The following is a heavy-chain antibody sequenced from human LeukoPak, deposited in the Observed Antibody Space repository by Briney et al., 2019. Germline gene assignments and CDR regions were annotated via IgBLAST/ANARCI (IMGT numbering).Heavy chain of an antibody. CDR3: TSWGDTTAECFRR. Sequence: GGSLRLSCVASGFSLSNFQMYWVRQAPGKGLEWVSIISLDGSTEFYADSVKGRFTISRDTASNTMHLEMNNLRIEDTAVYYCTSWGDTTAECFRRWGQGTLVTVSS. CDR2: ISLDGSTE. V-gene: IGHV3-30-3*01. J-gene: IGHJ1*01. D-gene: IGHD2-21*02. CDR1: GFSLSNFQ.